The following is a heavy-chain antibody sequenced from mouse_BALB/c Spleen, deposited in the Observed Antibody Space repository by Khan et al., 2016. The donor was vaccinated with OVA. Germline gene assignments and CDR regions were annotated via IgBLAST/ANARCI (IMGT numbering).Heavy chain of an antibody. Sequence: QIQLVQSGPELKKPGETVKISCKASGYTFTNYGMNWVKQAPGKGLKWMGWINTYTGEPTYADDFKGRFAFSLETSASTAYLQINNLKNEDTATLFWARPPYFSYVMVYWGQGTSVTVSS. V-gene: IGHV9-3-1*01. CDR3: ARPPYFSYVMVY. CDR1: GYTFTNYG. J-gene: IGHJ4*01. D-gene: IGHD2-10*01. CDR2: INTYTGEP.